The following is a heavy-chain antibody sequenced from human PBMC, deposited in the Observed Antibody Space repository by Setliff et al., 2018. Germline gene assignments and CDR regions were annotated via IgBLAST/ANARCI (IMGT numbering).Heavy chain of an antibody. Sequence: LSLTCTVSGDSISSRTYYWSWVRQPAGKGLEWIGHVYTSWSTIYNPSLKSRLTLSLDTSKNQFSLRLSSVTAAGTAMYYCTRGDCSGGSCSPYYYYYYIDVWGRGTTVTVSS. CDR3: TRGDCSGGSCSPYYYYYYIDV. J-gene: IGHJ6*03. V-gene: IGHV4-61*09. CDR1: GDSISSRTYY. CDR2: VYTSWST. D-gene: IGHD2-15*01.